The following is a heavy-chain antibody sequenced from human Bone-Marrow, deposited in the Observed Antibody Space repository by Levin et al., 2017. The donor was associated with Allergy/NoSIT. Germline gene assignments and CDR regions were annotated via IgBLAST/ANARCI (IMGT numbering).Heavy chain of an antibody. V-gene: IGHV3-23*01. Sequence: GGSLRLSCAASGFTFSNYAMSWVRQAPGKGLEWVSAITNSGRTYYADTVKGRFTVSRDNSKNMLYLQMNSLRADDTAVYYCVKEMTTVIPVFDYWGQGTLVTVSS. CDR3: VKEMTTVIPVFDY. CDR2: ITNSGRT. CDR1: GFTFSNYA. J-gene: IGHJ4*02. D-gene: IGHD4-17*01.